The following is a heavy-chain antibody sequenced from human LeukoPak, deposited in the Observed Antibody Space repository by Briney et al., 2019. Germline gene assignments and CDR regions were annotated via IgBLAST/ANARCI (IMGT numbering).Heavy chain of an antibody. Sequence: GGSLRLSCAASGFTFSSYAMSWVRQAPGKGLEWVSAISGSGGTTYYTDSVKGRFTISRDNSKNTLYLQMNSLRTEDTAVYYCAKDYPWDDFWSPYHSMDVWGKGTTVTVSS. CDR1: GFTFSSYA. V-gene: IGHV3-23*01. J-gene: IGHJ6*03. CDR2: ISGSGGTT. D-gene: IGHD3-3*01. CDR3: AKDYPWDDFWSPYHSMDV.